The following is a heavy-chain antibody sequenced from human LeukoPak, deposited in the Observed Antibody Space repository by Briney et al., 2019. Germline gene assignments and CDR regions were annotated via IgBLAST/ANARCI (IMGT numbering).Heavy chain of an antibody. CDR2: ISGSGGST. Sequence: GGSLRLSCAASGFTFSSYAMSWVRQAPGKGLEWVSGISGSGGSTYYADSVKGRFTISRDNTKNTLYLQMNSLRAEDTAVYYCARGDGYYYYYYMDVWGKGTTVTVSS. CDR1: GFTFSSYA. CDR3: ARGDGYYYYYYMDV. V-gene: IGHV3-23*01. D-gene: IGHD3-16*01. J-gene: IGHJ6*03.